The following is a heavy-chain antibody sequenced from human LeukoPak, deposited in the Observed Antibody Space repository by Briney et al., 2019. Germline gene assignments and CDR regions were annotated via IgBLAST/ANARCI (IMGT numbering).Heavy chain of an antibody. J-gene: IGHJ3*02. CDR3: ARSVLLWFGGFYDAFDI. CDR1: GASISSDAFS. CDR2: IYDDEYT. V-gene: IGHV4-30-4*07. D-gene: IGHD3-10*01. Sequence: ASETLSLTCSVSGASISSDAFSWNWIRQAPGKGLEWIGYIYDDEYTYYNPSLKSRVTISLDTSKNQFSLKLSSVTAADTAVYYCARSVLLWFGGFYDAFDIWGQGTMVTVSS.